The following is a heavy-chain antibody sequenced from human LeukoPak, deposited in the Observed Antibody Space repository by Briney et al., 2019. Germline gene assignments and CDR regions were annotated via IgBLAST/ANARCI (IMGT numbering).Heavy chain of an antibody. J-gene: IGHJ4*02. CDR1: GITFSSYG. CDR2: ISGSGGIT. V-gene: IGHV3-23*01. CDR3: ANLGFGFEELTYFDY. D-gene: IGHD3-10*01. Sequence: GGPLRLSCGALGITFSSYGMSWVRQAPGKGLEWVSAISGSGGITYSADSVKARFPISRDNSTTPLSLQMNSLRARTPPGNSCANLGFGFEELTYFDYWGQGTLVTVSS.